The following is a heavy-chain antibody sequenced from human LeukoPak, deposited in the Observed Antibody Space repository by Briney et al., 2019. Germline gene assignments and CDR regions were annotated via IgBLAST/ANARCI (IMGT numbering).Heavy chain of an antibody. CDR2: ITSSNNYI. V-gene: IGHV3-21*01. CDR1: GFTFSTYS. Sequence: GGSLRLSCAGSGFTFSTYSMNWVRQAPGKGLEWVSSITSSNNYIYYADSMKGRFTISRDNAKNSLYLQMNSLRADDTAVYYCARDPNGMDVWGRGTTVTVSS. J-gene: IGHJ6*02. CDR3: ARDPNGMDV.